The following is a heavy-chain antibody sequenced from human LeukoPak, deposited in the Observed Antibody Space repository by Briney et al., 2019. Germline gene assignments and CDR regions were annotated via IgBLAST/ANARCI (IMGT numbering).Heavy chain of an antibody. J-gene: IGHJ4*02. CDR1: GFTFSTYY. D-gene: IGHD3-10*01. V-gene: IGHV3-7*04. Sequence: GGSLRLSCAASGFTFSTYYMAWVRQAPGKGLEWVANIKHDGTEQYYGGSVRGRFTISRDNARNSLYLQLESLTVEDTAVYFCAGGFGFLIESWGQGTLVTVSS. CDR2: IKHDGTEQ. CDR3: AGGFGFLIES.